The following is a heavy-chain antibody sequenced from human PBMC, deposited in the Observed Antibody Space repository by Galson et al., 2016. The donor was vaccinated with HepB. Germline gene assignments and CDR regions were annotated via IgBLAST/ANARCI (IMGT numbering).Heavy chain of an antibody. CDR1: GFTFNDYW. CDR2: INNDGSSS. CDR3: VRDMYGSYFAFDI. Sequence: SLRLSCAASGFTFNDYWMHWVRQAPGRGLDWVSRINNDGSSSTYADSVKGQFTFSRDNAKNTLYLQMNSLRAEDTTVYYCVRDMYGSYFAFDIWGQGTTVTVSS. D-gene: IGHD1-26*01. V-gene: IGHV3-74*01. J-gene: IGHJ3*02.